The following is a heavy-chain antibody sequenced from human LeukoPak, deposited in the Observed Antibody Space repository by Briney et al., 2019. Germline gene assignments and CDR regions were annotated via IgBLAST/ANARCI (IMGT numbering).Heavy chain of an antibody. CDR1: GYSISGGYY. CDR2: VHHSGST. Sequence: PSETLSLTCAVSGYSISGGYYWGWIRQPPGKGLEWIGSVHHSGSTYYNPSLKTRVTISVDTSKNQFSLNLRSVTAADTAVYYCARAVPAAIDAFDIWGQGTMVTVSS. J-gene: IGHJ3*02. D-gene: IGHD2-2*02. CDR3: ARAVPAAIDAFDI. V-gene: IGHV4-38-2*01.